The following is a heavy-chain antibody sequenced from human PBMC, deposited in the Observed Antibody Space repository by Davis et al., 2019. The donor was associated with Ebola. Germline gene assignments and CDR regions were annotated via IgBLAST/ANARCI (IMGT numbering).Heavy chain of an antibody. D-gene: IGHD6-13*01. J-gene: IGHJ5*02. CDR1: GYTFTAFF. Sequence: ASVKVSCKASGYTFTAFFIHWVRQSPGQGLEWMGRINPKTGAAKYLQKFQGRVTMTGDSSIDTAYMELGSLRSDDTAVYYCARDGQQQLLVDTWFDPWGQGTLVTVSS. CDR2: INPKTGAA. V-gene: IGHV1-2*06. CDR3: ARDGQQQLLVDTWFDP.